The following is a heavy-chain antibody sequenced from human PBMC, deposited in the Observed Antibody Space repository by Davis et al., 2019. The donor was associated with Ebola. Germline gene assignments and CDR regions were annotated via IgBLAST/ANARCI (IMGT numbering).Heavy chain of an antibody. V-gene: IGHV3-23*01. CDR1: GFTFSSYA. CDR2: ISGSGGST. CDR3: ARVSGGGNRNYYYYYGMDV. Sequence: GESLKISCAASGFTFSSYAMSWVRQAPGKGLEWVSAISGSGGSTYYADSVKGRFTISRDNAKNSLYLQMNSLRDEDTAVYYCARVSGGGNRNYYYYYGMDVWGQGTTVTVSS. D-gene: IGHD4-23*01. J-gene: IGHJ6*02.